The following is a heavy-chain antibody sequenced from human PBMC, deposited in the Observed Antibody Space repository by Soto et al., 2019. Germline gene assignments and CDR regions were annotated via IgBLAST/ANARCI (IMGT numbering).Heavy chain of an antibody. CDR2: IIPIFGTA. Sequence: ASVKVSCKASGGTFSSYAISWVRQAPGQGLEWTGGIIPIFGTANYAQKFQGRVTITADESTSTAYMELSSLRSEDTAVYYCARDHRITMIVVVPYYYYYGMDVWGQGTTVTVSS. D-gene: IGHD3-22*01. J-gene: IGHJ6*02. CDR3: ARDHRITMIVVVPYYYYYGMDV. V-gene: IGHV1-69*13. CDR1: GGTFSSYA.